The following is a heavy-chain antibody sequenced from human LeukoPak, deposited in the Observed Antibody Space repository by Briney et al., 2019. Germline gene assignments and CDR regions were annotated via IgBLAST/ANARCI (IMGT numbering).Heavy chain of an antibody. D-gene: IGHD3-10*01. CDR1: GGSFSGYY. CDR3: ARGSPYYYGSGNWFDP. V-gene: IGHV4-34*01. J-gene: IGHJ5*02. CDR2: INHSGST. Sequence: PSETLSLTCAVYGGSFSGYYWSWIRQPPGKGLEWIGEINHSGSTNYNPSLKSRVTISVDTSKNQFSLKLSSVTAADTAVYYCARGSPYYYGSGNWFDPWGQGTLVTVSS.